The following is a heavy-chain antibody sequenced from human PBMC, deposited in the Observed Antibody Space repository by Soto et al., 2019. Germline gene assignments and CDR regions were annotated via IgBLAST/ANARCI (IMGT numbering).Heavy chain of an antibody. Sequence: QVQLQESGPGLVKPSGTLSLTCDVSGGSISSNNWWSWVRQTPGKGLEWIGEIYHSGSTNYNPSLKRRVTISVDKSKNPFSLKLNSVSAADTAVYYCARRDCSGGSCYSARYFDYWGQGTLVTVSS. V-gene: IGHV4-4*02. CDR1: GGSISSNNW. J-gene: IGHJ4*02. D-gene: IGHD2-15*01. CDR2: IYHSGST. CDR3: ARRDCSGGSCYSARYFDY.